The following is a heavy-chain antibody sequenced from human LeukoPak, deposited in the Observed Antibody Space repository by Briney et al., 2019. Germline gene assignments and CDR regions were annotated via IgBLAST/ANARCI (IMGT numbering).Heavy chain of an antibody. J-gene: IGHJ3*02. Sequence: SETLSLTCTVSGVSISSYYWSWIRQPPGKGLEWIGYIYYSGSTNYNPSLKSRVTISVDTSKNQFSLKLSSVTAADTAVYYCARGILNYAFDIWGQGTMVTVSS. CDR3: ARGILNYAFDI. CDR1: GVSISSYY. D-gene: IGHD1-14*01. V-gene: IGHV4-59*01. CDR2: IYYSGST.